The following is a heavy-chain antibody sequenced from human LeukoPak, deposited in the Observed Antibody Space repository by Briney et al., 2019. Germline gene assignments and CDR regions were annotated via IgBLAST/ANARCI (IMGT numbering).Heavy chain of an antibody. Sequence: SVKVSCKASGGTFSSCAISWVRQAPGQGLEWMGGIIPIFGTANYAQKFQGRVTITADESTSTAYMELSSLRSEDTAVYYCARDGEYCSSTSCPFQHWGQGTLVTVSS. D-gene: IGHD2-2*01. CDR3: ARDGEYCSSTSCPFQH. CDR2: IIPIFGTA. CDR1: GGTFSSCA. J-gene: IGHJ1*01. V-gene: IGHV1-69*01.